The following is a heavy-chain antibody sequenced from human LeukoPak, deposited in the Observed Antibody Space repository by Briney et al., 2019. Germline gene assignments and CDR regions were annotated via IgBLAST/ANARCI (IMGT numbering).Heavy chain of an antibody. Sequence: GGSLRLSCAASGFTFSSYEMNWVRQAPGEGLEWVSYISSSRTTSYADSVKGRFTISRDNAKNSLYLQMNSLRAEDAAVYYCARDLEGSGSFYRPSYDYWGQGTLVTVSS. D-gene: IGHD3-10*01. V-gene: IGHV3-48*03. J-gene: IGHJ4*02. CDR3: ARDLEGSGSFYRPSYDY. CDR1: GFTFSSYE. CDR2: ISSSRTT.